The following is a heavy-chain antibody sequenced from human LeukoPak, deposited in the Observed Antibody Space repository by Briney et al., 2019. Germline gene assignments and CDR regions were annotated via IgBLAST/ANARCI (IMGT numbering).Heavy chain of an antibody. Sequence: GGSLRLSCAASGFTFSSYAMSWVRQAPGKGLEWVSAISGSGGSTYYADSVKGRFTISRDNSKNTLYLQMNSLRAEDTAVYYCASIVVVPAAIPLDYWGQGTLVTVSS. J-gene: IGHJ4*02. D-gene: IGHD2-2*02. CDR1: GFTFSSYA. CDR2: ISGSGGST. V-gene: IGHV3-23*01. CDR3: ASIVVVPAAIPLDY.